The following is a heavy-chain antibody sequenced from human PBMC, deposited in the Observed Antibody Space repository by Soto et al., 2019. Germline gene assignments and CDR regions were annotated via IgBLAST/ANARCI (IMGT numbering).Heavy chain of an antibody. CDR3: AHREGGKAASDY. V-gene: IGHV2-5*02. J-gene: IGHJ4*02. CDR1: GFSLSTSGVG. CDR2: IYWDDDK. Sequence: QITLKESGPTLVKPTQTLTLTCTFSGFSLSTSGVGVGWIRQPPGKALEWLALIYWDDDKRYSPSLKSRLTITKDTSKNKVVLTMTNMDPVDTATYYCAHREGGKAASDYWGQGTLVTVSS. D-gene: IGHD2-15*01.